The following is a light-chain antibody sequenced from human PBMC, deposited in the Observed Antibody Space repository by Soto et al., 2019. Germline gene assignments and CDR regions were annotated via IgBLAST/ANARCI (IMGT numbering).Light chain of an antibody. CDR2: GAS. Sequence: EIVLTQSPGTLSLSPGERATISCRASQSVSSNYLAWYQQKPGQAPRLLIYGASSRATGIPDRFSGSGSGTDFSLTISRLEPEDFAVYTCQQYDSSLITFGQGTRLEIK. V-gene: IGKV3-20*01. CDR3: QQYDSSLIT. J-gene: IGKJ5*01. CDR1: QSVSSNY.